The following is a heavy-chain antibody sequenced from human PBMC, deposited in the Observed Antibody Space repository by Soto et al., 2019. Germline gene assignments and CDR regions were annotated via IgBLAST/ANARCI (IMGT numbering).Heavy chain of an antibody. J-gene: IGHJ6*03. CDR2: INDTGNI. D-gene: IGHD3-10*01. Sequence: QVQLQQWGAGRLKPSETLTLTCAVYGGSFSGYQWTWIRQTPGKGLECIGEINDTGNINYNPSLKSRVTIFIDTPKKQISLKLTSVTAADTAVYYCARGLILWFGELSRRGGYYYYMDVWGKGTTVTVSS. CDR3: ARGLILWFGELSRRGGYYYYMDV. V-gene: IGHV4-34*01. CDR1: GGSFSGYQ.